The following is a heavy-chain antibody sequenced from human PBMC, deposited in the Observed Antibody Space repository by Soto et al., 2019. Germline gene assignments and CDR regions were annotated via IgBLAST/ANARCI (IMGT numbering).Heavy chain of an antibody. Sequence: EVQLVESGGGLVKPGGSLRLSCAATGFTFSSYSMNWVRQAPGKGLEWVSSITSSGNYIYYADSVKGRFTISRDNAKDSLSLQMNSLRGEDTAVYYCAREVWSYPQGAPDYWGQGTLVTVSS. CDR2: ITSSGNYI. J-gene: IGHJ4*02. V-gene: IGHV3-21*01. D-gene: IGHD2-21*01. CDR1: GFTFSSYS. CDR3: AREVWSYPQGAPDY.